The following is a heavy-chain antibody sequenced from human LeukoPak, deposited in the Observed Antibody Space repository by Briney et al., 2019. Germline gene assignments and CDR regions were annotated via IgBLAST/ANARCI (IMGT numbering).Heavy chain of an antibody. CDR2: IYYSGST. CDR1: GGSISSYY. Sequence: PSETLSLTCTVSGGSISSYYWSWIRQPPGKGLEWIGYIYYSGSTNYNPSLKSRVTISVDTSKNQFSLKLSSVTAADTAVYYCARRRGSYLGYWGQGTLVTVSS. V-gene: IGHV4-59*08. D-gene: IGHD3-16*01. CDR3: ARRRGSYLGY. J-gene: IGHJ4*02.